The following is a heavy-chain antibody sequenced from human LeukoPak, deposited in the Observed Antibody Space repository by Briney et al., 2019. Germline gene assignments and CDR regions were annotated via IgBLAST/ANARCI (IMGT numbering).Heavy chain of an antibody. V-gene: IGHV1-2*02. Sequence: GASVKVSCKASGYTFTAYYLHWVRQAPGQGLEWMAWINPNDGGATYAQMFQGRVTMTRDTSISTAYMELTSLTPDDTAVYYCARAGLEQFGGYSAMNSWGQGTLVTVSS. CDR2: INPNDGGA. CDR1: GYTFTAYY. J-gene: IGHJ4*02. CDR3: ARAGLEQFGGYSAMNS. D-gene: IGHD4-23*01.